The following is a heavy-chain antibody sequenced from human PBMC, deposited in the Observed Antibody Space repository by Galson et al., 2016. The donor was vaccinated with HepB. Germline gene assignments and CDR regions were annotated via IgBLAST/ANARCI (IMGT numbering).Heavy chain of an antibody. CDR2: IHPRGGT. J-gene: IGHJ4*02. CDR3: ARADSASWPFWFDF. V-gene: IGHV4-34*01. CDR1: GESFSHHY. Sequence: SETLSLTCAVSGESFSHHYWRWVRQPPGKGLEWIGEIHPRGGTNYNPSLKSRATLSVDTSKKQFSLTLISVTAADTATYYCARADSASWPFWFDFWGQGTLVTVSS. D-gene: IGHD2-2*01.